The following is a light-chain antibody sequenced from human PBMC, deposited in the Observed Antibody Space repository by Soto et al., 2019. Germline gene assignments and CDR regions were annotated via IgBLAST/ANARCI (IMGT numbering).Light chain of an antibody. V-gene: IGKV1-5*01. CDR2: DAS. CDR3: QHYNDFLLI. Sequence: DIQMTQSPSTLTASVGDRVTITCRASQSISRSLAWYQQNPGKAPKLLIFDASSLESGVPSRFSGSGSGTEFTLPLRSLQPDDFATYYCQHYNDFLLIFGPGTTVDIK. J-gene: IGKJ3*01. CDR1: QSISRS.